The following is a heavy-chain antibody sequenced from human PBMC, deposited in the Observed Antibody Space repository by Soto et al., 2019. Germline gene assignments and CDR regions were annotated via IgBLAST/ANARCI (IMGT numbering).Heavy chain of an antibody. CDR3: ARGVRITMIVVVITTDDWFDP. J-gene: IGHJ5*02. CDR1: GGSFSGYY. D-gene: IGHD3-22*01. CDR2: INHSGST. V-gene: IGHV4-34*01. Sequence: SETLSLTCAVYGGSFSGYYWSWIREPPGKGLEWIGEINHSGSTNYNPSLKSRVTISVDTSKNQFSLKLSSVTAADTAVYYCARGVRITMIVVVITTDDWFDPWGQGTLVTVSS.